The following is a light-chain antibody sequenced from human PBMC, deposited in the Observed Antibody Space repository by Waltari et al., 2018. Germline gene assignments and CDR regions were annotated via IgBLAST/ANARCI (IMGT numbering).Light chain of an antibody. CDR2: AAS. V-gene: IGKV1-9*01. J-gene: IGKJ4*01. CDR1: QGISSF. Sequence: QLTQSPSSLSASVGDRVTTTCRASQGISSFLAWYQQKAGKAPKLLIYAASTLQSGGPSRFSGSGSGTDFTLTISSLQPEDFATYYCQQLNSYPPTFGGGTKVEIK. CDR3: QQLNSYPPT.